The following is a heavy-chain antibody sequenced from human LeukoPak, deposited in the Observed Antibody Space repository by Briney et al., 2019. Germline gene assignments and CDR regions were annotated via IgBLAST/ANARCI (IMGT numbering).Heavy chain of an antibody. CDR3: ATTSGSRAPDY. J-gene: IGHJ4*02. CDR2: MNPNSGNT. V-gene: IGHV1-8*01. CDR1: GYTFASYD. Sequence: ASVKVSCKASGYTFASYDINWVRQATGQGLEWMGWMNPNSGNTGYAQKFQGRVTMTRNTSISTAYMELRSLRSDDTAVYYCATTSGSRAPDYWGQGTLVTVSS. D-gene: IGHD1-26*01.